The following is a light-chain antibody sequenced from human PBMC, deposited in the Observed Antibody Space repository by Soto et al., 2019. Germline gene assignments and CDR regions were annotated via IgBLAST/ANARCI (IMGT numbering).Light chain of an antibody. CDR3: SSYTSSSHYV. J-gene: IGLJ1*01. CDR2: DVS. Sequence: QSVLTQPASVSGSPGQSITISCTGTSSDVGGYNYVSWYQQHPGKAPKLMIYDVSNRPSGVSNRFSGSKSGNTASLTISGLPAEDEADYYCSSYTSSSHYVFGTGTKLTVL. CDR1: SSDVGGYNY. V-gene: IGLV2-14*01.